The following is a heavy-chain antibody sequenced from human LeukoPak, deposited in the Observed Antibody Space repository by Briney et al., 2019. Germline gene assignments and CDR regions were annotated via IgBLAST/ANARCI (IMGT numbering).Heavy chain of an antibody. CDR3: ARGYPYYYDSSGYLGAFDI. V-gene: IGHV1-46*01. Sequence: ASVKVSCKASGYTFTRYYMHWVRQAPGQGPEWMGIINPSGGNTNYAQKFQGRVTMTRDMSTSTVYMELSSLRSEDTAVYYCARGYPYYYDSSGYLGAFDIWGQGTMVTVSS. CDR1: GYTFTRYY. J-gene: IGHJ3*02. CDR2: INPSGGNT. D-gene: IGHD3-22*01.